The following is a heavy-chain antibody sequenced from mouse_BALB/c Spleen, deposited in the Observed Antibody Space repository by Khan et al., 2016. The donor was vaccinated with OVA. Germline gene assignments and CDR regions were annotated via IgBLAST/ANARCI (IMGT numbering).Heavy chain of an antibody. V-gene: IGHV1S137*01. CDR3: SRPAYDGYYDY. J-gene: IGHJ2*01. Sequence: QVQLQQSGPELVRPGVSVKISCKGSGYTFTDYAMHWVKQSHAKSLEWIGLISTYSGNTNYKQKFKGKATMTVDKSSSTAYMELARLTSEDSALYYCSRPAYDGYYDYWGQGTTLTVSS. CDR2: ISTYSGNT. D-gene: IGHD2-3*01. CDR1: GYTFTDYA.